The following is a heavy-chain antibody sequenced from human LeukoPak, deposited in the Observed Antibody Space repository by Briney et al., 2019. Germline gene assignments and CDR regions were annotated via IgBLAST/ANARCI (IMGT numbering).Heavy chain of an antibody. J-gene: IGHJ4*02. D-gene: IGHD5-18*01. V-gene: IGHV4-38-2*02. CDR3: ARVRYSYGLAFNY. CDR2: IYHSGST. Sequence: SETLSLTCTVSGYSISSGYYWGWIRQPPGKGLEWIGSIYHSGSTYYNPSLKSRVTISVDTSKNQFSLKLSSVTAADTAVYYCARVRYSYGLAFNYWGQGTLVTVSS. CDR1: GYSISSGYY.